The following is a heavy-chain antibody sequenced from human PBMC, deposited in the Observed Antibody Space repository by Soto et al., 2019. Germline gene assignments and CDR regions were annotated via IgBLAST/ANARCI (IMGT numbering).Heavy chain of an antibody. CDR1: GGTFSSYT. CDR2: INPSVGIT. Sequence: GASVKVSCKASGGTFSSYTISWVRQAPGQRLEWMGIINPSVGITNYAQKFQGRVTMTRDTSTSTVYMELSSLRSEYTAVYYCARGAEGYSYGYPPPDFDYWGQGTLVTVSS. CDR3: ARGAEGYSYGYPPPDFDY. D-gene: IGHD5-18*01. J-gene: IGHJ4*02. V-gene: IGHV1-46*03.